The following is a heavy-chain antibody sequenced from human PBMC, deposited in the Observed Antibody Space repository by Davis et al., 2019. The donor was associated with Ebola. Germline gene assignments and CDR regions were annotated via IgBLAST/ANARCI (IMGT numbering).Heavy chain of an antibody. CDR2: IIPIFGTA. V-gene: IGHV1-69*05. CDR1: GGTFSSYA. Sequence: SVKVSCKASGGTFSSYAISWVRQAPGQGLEWMGGIIPIFGTANYAQKFQGRVTMTRDTSISTAYMELSRLRSDDTAVYYCARDSHEWSPDYWGQGTLVTVSS. J-gene: IGHJ4*02. D-gene: IGHD3-3*01. CDR3: ARDSHEWSPDY.